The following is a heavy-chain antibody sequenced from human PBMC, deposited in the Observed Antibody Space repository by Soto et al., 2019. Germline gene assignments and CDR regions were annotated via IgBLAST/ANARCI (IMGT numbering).Heavy chain of an antibody. J-gene: IGHJ6*02. D-gene: IGHD1-26*01. V-gene: IGHV1-46*01. Sequence: XSVKVSFKASGYTFTSYYMHLVRHAPGQGLEWMGIINPSGGSTSYAQKFQGRVTMTRDTSTSTVYMELSSLRSEDTAVYYCARDGNGRWDVWGQGTTVTVSS. CDR1: GYTFTSYY. CDR2: INPSGGST. CDR3: ARDGNGRWDV.